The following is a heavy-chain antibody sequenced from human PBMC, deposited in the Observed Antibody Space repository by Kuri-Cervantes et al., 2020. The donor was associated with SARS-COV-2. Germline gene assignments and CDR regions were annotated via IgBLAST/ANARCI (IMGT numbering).Heavy chain of an antibody. CDR3: ARVWGWSGYYFHYGMDV. D-gene: IGHD3-3*01. CDR2: IYYSGST. J-gene: IGHJ6*02. CDR1: GGSISSYY. V-gene: IGHV4-59*12. Sequence: SETLSLTCTVSGGSISSYYWSWIRQPPGEGLEWIGYIYYSGSTNYNPSLKSRVTISVDTSKNQFSLKLSSVTAADTAVYYCARVWGWSGYYFHYGMDVWGQGTTVTVSS.